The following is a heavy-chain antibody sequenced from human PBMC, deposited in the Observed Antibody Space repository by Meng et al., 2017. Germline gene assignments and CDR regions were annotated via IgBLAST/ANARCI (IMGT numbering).Heavy chain of an antibody. CDR2: INPNSGGT. Sequence: ASVKVSCKASGYTFTGYYMHWVRQAPGQGLEWMGRINPNSGGTNYAQKFQGRVTMTRDTSISTAYMELSRLRSDDTAVYYCARDRQYSGSYHDLVNWGQGTLVTVSS. J-gene: IGHJ4*02. CDR1: GYTFTGYY. V-gene: IGHV1-2*06. D-gene: IGHD1-26*01. CDR3: ARDRQYSGSYHDLVN.